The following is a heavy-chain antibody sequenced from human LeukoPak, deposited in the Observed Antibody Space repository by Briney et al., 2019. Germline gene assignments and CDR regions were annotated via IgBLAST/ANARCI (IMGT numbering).Heavy chain of an antibody. Sequence: ASVKVSCKASGYTFTSYDINWVRQATGQGLEWMGWMNPNSGNTGYAQKFQGRVTMTRNTSISTAYMELSSLGAEDTAVYYCARGLDCRSTSCYLDNWGQGTLVTVSS. J-gene: IGHJ4*02. D-gene: IGHD2-2*01. V-gene: IGHV1-8*01. CDR3: ARGLDCRSTSCYLDN. CDR2: MNPNSGNT. CDR1: GYTFTSYD.